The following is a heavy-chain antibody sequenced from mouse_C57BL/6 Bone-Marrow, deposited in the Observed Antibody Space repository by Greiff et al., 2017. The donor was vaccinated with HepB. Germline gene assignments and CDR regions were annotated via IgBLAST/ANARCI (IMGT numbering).Heavy chain of an antibody. Sequence: QVQLQQSGPELVKPGASVKISCKASGYAFSSSWMNWVKQRPGKGLEWIGRIYPGDGDTNYNGKFKGKATLTADKSSSTAYMLLSSLTSEDSAVYYCAGLRRGSWYFDVWGTGTTVTVSS. CDR1: GYAFSSSW. V-gene: IGHV1-82*01. CDR3: AGLRRGSWYFDV. CDR2: IYPGDGDT. D-gene: IGHD2-12*01. J-gene: IGHJ1*03.